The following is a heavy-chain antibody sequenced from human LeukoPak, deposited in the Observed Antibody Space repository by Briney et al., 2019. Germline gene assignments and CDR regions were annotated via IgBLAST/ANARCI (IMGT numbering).Heavy chain of an antibody. J-gene: IGHJ4*02. Sequence: SGGSLRLSCAASGFTFSSYGMHWVRQAPGKGLEWVAVISYDGSNKYYADSVKGRFTISRDNSKNTLYLQMNSLRAEDTAVYYCAKDLIGIVGATYGYWGQGTLVTVSS. V-gene: IGHV3-30*18. D-gene: IGHD1-26*01. CDR2: ISYDGSNK. CDR3: AKDLIGIVGATYGY. CDR1: GFTFSSYG.